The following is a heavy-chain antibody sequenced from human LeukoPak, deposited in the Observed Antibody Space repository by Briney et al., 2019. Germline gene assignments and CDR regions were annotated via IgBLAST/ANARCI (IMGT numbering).Heavy chain of an antibody. D-gene: IGHD6-19*01. CDR1: GGSISSGGYY. CDR3: ARGGYSSGWYSY. V-gene: IGHV4-30-2*01. J-gene: IGHJ4*02. Sequence: SSQTLSLTCTVSGGSISSGGYYWSWIRQPPGKGLEWIGEINHSGSTNYNPSLKSRVTISVDTSKNQFSLKLSSVTAADTAVYYCARGGYSSGWYSYWGQETLVTVSS. CDR2: INHSGST.